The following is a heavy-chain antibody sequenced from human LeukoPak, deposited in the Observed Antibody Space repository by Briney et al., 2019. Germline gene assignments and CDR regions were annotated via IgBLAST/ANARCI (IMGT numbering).Heavy chain of an antibody. CDR2: INPNSGVT. D-gene: IGHD5-18*01. CDR3: ARDGYSYGYNWFDP. J-gene: IGHJ5*02. V-gene: IGHV1-2*02. Sequence: GASVKVSCKASRYTFTGYYMHWVRQAPGQGLEWMGWINPNSGVTDYAQKFQGRVTMTRDTSISTAYMELSRLRSDDTAVYYCARDGYSYGYNWFDPWGQGTLVTVSS. CDR1: RYTFTGYY.